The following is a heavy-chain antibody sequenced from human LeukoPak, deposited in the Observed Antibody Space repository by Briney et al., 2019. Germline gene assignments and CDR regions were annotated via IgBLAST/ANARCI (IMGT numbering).Heavy chain of an antibody. D-gene: IGHD2-21*02. CDR3: ASVSVVTVIRGWFDP. CDR1: GGSISRSNW. Sequence: SGTLSLTCTVSGGSISRSNWWSWVRQPPGKGLEWIGEIHDTGSTNYNPPLKSRVTMSLDKSKNQFSLNLNSVTAADTAVYYCASVSVVTVIRGWFDPWGQGTLVTVSS. V-gene: IGHV4-4*02. CDR2: IHDTGST. J-gene: IGHJ5*02.